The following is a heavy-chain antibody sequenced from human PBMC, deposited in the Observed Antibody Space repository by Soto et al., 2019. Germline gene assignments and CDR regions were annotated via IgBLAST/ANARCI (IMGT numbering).Heavy chain of an antibody. CDR3: AREWDRKYCSGNSCYSWAY. Sequence: GGSLRLSCAASGFTFSNYWMSWVRQAPGKGLEWVANIKQDGSEKYYVDSVKGRFTISRDNAKNSLYLQMNSLRAEDTAVYYCAREWDRKYCSGNSCYSWAYWGQGTLVTVSS. D-gene: IGHD2-15*01. CDR2: IKQDGSEK. CDR1: GFTFSNYW. J-gene: IGHJ4*02. V-gene: IGHV3-7*03.